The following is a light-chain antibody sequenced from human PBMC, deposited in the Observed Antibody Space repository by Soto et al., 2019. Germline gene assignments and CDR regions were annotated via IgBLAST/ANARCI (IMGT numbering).Light chain of an antibody. CDR3: SSYVSISTYV. CDR2: EVT. Sequence: QSALTQPASVSGSPGQSVTISCTGTSSDVGTYNLVSWYQHHPGKAPKLMIYEVTKRPSGVSNRFSGSKSDNTASLTISGLQADVEADYYCSSYVSISTYVFGXGTIVTV. J-gene: IGLJ1*01. CDR1: SSDVGTYNL. V-gene: IGLV2-23*02.